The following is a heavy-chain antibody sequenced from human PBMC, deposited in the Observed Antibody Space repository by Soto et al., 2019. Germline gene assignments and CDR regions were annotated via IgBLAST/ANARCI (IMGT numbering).Heavy chain of an antibody. J-gene: IGHJ5*02. CDR2: INHSGST. Sequence: SETLSLTCAVYGGSFSGYYWSWIRQPPGKGLEWIGEINHSGSTNYNPSLKSRVTISVDTSKNQFSLKLSSVTAADTAVYYCARTVLGGPNWFDPWGQGTLVTVSS. D-gene: IGHD3-16*01. CDR3: ARTVLGGPNWFDP. V-gene: IGHV4-34*01. CDR1: GGSFSGYY.